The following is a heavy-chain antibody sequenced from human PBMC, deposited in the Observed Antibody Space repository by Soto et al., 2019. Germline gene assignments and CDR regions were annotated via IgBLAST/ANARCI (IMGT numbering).Heavy chain of an antibody. CDR3: ATHEYDSSGSPYY. CDR2: FDPEDGET. V-gene: IGHV1-24*01. CDR1: GYTLTELS. J-gene: IGHJ4*02. Sequence: ASLKVSCKVSGYTLTELSMHWVRQAPGKGLEWMGGFDPEDGETIYAQKFQGRVTMTEDTSTDTAYMELSSLRSEDTAVYYCATHEYDSSGSPYYWGQGXLVTVSS. D-gene: IGHD3-22*01.